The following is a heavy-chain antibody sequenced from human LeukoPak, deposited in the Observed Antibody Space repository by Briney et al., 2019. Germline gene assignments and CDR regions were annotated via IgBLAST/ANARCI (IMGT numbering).Heavy chain of an antibody. Sequence: GGXLRLSCAASGFTFDDYGMSWVRQAPGKGLEWVSGINWNGGSTVYADSVKGRFTISRDNAKNSLYLQMNSLRAEETALYYCARAGGDYRYYFDYWGQGTLVTVSS. V-gene: IGHV3-20*04. CDR2: INWNGGST. J-gene: IGHJ4*02. D-gene: IGHD4-17*01. CDR3: ARAGGDYRYYFDY. CDR1: GFTFDDYG.